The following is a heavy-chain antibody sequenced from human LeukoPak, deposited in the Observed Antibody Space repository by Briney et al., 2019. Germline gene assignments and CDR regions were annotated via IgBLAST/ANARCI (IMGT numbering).Heavy chain of an antibody. CDR3: ARVGAAAGGTYFDY. J-gene: IGHJ4*02. CDR2: ISSSSSYI. D-gene: IGHD6-13*01. V-gene: IGHV3-21*01. Sequence: GGSLRLSCAASGFTFSSYSMNWVRQAPGRGLEWVSSISSSSSYIYYADSVKGRFTISRDNAKNSVYLQMNSLRAEDTAVYYCARVGAAAGGTYFDYWGQGTLVTVSS. CDR1: GFTFSSYS.